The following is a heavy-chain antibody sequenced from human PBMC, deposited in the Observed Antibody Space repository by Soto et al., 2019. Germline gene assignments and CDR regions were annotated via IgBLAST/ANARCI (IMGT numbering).Heavy chain of an antibody. CDR3: ARRAWDGMDV. Sequence: ASVKVSCKASGYTFTSYAIQWVRQAPGQRPEWMGWINAGNGDTKYSQKFQGRVTITRDTSASTAYMELSSLRSEDTAVYYCARRAWDGMDVWGHCITVTVSS. J-gene: IGHJ6*02. CDR2: INAGNGDT. D-gene: IGHD1-26*01. CDR1: GYTFTSYA. V-gene: IGHV1-3*01.